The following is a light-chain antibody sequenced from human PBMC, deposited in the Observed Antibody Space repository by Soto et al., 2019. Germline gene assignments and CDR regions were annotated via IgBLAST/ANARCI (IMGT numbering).Light chain of an antibody. CDR2: DVS. Sequence: QSVLTQPPSASGSPGQSVTIACTGTSKDVGYYNYVSWYQQPPGKAPKLLIYDVSKRPSGVPDRFSGSKSGNTASLTVSGLQAEDEADYYCSSYTSSSTLVLGTGTKVTVL. CDR3: SSYTSSSTLV. CDR1: SKDVGYYNY. J-gene: IGLJ1*01. V-gene: IGLV2-8*01.